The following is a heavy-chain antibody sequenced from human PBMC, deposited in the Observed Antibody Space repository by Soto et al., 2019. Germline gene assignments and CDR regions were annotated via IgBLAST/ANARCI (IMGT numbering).Heavy chain of an antibody. Sequence: QVQLVQSGAEVKKPGSSVKVSCKASGGTFSSYTISWVRQAPGQGLEWMGRIIPILGIANYAQKFQGRVTITADKSTSTAYMELSSLRSEDTAVYYCARVSDWNDTSSYYYYGMDVWRQGTTVTVSS. V-gene: IGHV1-69*02. CDR1: GGTFSSYT. CDR2: IIPILGIA. CDR3: ARVSDWNDTSSYYYYGMDV. D-gene: IGHD1-1*01. J-gene: IGHJ6*02.